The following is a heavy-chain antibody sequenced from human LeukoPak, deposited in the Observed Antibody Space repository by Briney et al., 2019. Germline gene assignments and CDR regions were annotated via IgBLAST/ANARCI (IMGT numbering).Heavy chain of an antibody. Sequence: SETLSLTCTVSGGSISSSSYYWGWIRQPPGKGLEWIGSIYYSGSTYYNPSLKSRVTISVDTSKNQFSLKLSSVTAADMAVYYCARKYSGYDYPYFDYWGQGTLVTVPS. V-gene: IGHV4-39*07. CDR3: ARKYSGYDYPYFDY. J-gene: IGHJ4*02. CDR1: GGSISSSSYY. CDR2: IYYSGST. D-gene: IGHD5-12*01.